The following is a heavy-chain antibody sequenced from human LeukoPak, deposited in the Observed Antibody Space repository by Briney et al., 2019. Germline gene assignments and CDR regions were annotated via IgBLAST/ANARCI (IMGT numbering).Heavy chain of an antibody. CDR3: TRVLAAAANALDI. J-gene: IGHJ3*02. D-gene: IGHD6-13*01. Sequence: QPGGSLRLSCAASGFTLSDHYMDWVRQAPGKGLEWVGRSRHKAKRYTTEYAASVKGRLTISRDDSKNSLYLQMNSLKTEDTALYYCTRVLAAAANALDIWGQGTMVTVSS. V-gene: IGHV3-72*01. CDR1: GFTLSDHY. CDR2: SRHKAKRYTT.